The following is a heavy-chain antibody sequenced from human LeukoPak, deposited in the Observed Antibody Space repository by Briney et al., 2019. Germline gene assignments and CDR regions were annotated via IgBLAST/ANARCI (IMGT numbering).Heavy chain of an antibody. CDR2: ISFDGGKT. Sequence: XALHWVXQAPGKGLEWVAVISFDGGKTTYADSVRGRFTISRDNSKDTLYLQMSGLRGEDTAIYYCAKGSYRDYWGQGTLVSVSS. CDR3: AKGSYRDY. CDR1: XA. J-gene: IGHJ4*03. V-gene: IGHV3-30-3*02.